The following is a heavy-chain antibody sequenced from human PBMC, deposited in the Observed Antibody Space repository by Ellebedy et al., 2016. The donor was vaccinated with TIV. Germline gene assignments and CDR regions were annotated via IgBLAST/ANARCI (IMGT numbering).Heavy chain of an antibody. CDR2: INPNSGGT. D-gene: IGHD4-17*01. Sequence: ASVKVSCXASGYTFTGHYMHWVRQAPGQGLEWMGWINPNSGGTNYAQKFQGRVTMTRDTSISTAYMELSRLRSDDTAVYYCARLTTVTTDYYYGMDVWGQGTTVTVSS. CDR3: ARLTTVTTDYYYGMDV. CDR1: GYTFTGHY. J-gene: IGHJ6*02. V-gene: IGHV1-2*02.